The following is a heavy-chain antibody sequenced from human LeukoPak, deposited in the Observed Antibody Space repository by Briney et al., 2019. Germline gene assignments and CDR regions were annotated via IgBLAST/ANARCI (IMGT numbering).Heavy chain of an antibody. CDR1: GGSISSYY. D-gene: IGHD3-9*01. CDR3: ASSYDILTYFDY. V-gene: IGHV4-59*08. CDR2: IYYSGST. J-gene: IGHJ4*02. Sequence: SETLSLTCTVSGGSISSYYWSWIRQPPGKGLEWIGYIYYSGSTNYNPSLKSRVTISVGTSKNQFSLKLSSVTAADTAVYYCASSYDILTYFDYWGQGTLVTVSS.